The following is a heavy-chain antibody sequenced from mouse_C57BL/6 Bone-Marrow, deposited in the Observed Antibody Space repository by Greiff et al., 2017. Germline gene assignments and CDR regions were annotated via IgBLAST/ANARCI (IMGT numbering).Heavy chain of an antibody. V-gene: IGHV5-17*01. Sequence: EVMLVESGGGLVKPGGSLKLSCAASGFTFSDYGMHWVRQAPETGLEWVSYISSGGSTIYYADTAKGRFTISRDNAKNTLFRQMTSLRSEDTAMYYCARQGYYVHYWGQGTTLTVSS. CDR2: ISSGGSTI. J-gene: IGHJ2*01. D-gene: IGHD2-3*01. CDR1: GFTFSDYG. CDR3: ARQGYYVHY.